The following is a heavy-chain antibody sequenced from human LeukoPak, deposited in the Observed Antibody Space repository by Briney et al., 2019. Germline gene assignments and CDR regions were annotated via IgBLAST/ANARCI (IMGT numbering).Heavy chain of an antibody. Sequence: ASVKVSCKASGYIFTSYGISWVRQAPGQGLEWMGWISAYNGNTNYAQKLQGRVTMTTDTSTSTAYMELRSLRSDDTAVYYCARDPKLNYYDSSGPVDYWGQGTLVTVSS. CDR2: ISAYNGNT. J-gene: IGHJ4*02. V-gene: IGHV1-18*01. CDR1: GYIFTSYG. CDR3: ARDPKLNYYDSSGPVDY. D-gene: IGHD3-22*01.